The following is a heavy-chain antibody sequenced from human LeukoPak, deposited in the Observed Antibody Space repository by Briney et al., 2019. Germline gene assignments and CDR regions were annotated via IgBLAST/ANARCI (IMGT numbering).Heavy chain of an antibody. Sequence: SETLSLTCAVYGGSFSVYYWSWIRQPPGKGVEWVGEISRGGWTNYSPSLKSRVTISLDTSKSQVSLKLSSVTAADTAMYYCGLATTKATTRTIDYWGQGALVTVSS. CDR2: ISRGGWT. CDR1: GGSFSVYY. J-gene: IGHJ4*02. V-gene: IGHV4-34*01. D-gene: IGHD4-11*01. CDR3: GLATTKATTRTIDY.